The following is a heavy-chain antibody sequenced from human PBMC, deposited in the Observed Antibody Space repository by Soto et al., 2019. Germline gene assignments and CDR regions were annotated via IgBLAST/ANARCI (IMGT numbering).Heavy chain of an antibody. D-gene: IGHD3-10*01. CDR1: GGSMTSWF. CDR3: ARMYYYGSGRPRWFDF. J-gene: IGHJ5*01. V-gene: IGHV4-59*01. Sequence: SETLSLTCTVSGGSMTSWFRSWIRQPPGKRLEWIGYFYKSGSPIYNPSPKSRVSISVDTSKSQFSLKVSSLTAADTAVYYCARMYYYGSGRPRWFDFWGQGTLVTVSS. CDR2: FYKSGSP.